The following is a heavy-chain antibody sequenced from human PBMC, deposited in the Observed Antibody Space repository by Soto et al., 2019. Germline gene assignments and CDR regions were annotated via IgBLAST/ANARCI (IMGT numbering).Heavy chain of an antibody. CDR2: IYPGDSDT. CDR3: ARYTTLTDYFFHGMAV. D-gene: IGHD4-17*01. Sequence: GESLKISCKGSGYTFTNYWIVWVRQIPGKGLEWMGIIYPGDSDTRYSPSFQGQVTTSADRSISTAYLQWSSLKASDTGMYYCARYTTLTDYFFHGMAVWGQGTTVTVSS. V-gene: IGHV5-51*01. CDR1: GYTFTNYW. J-gene: IGHJ6*02.